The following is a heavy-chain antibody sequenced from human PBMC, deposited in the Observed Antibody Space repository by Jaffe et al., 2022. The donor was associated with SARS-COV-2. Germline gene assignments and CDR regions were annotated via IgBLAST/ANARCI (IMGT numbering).Heavy chain of an antibody. D-gene: IGHD2-2*01. CDR1: GGSISSGGYY. Sequence: QVQLQESGPGLVKPSQTLSLTCTVSGGSISSGGYYWSWIRQHPGKGLEWIGYIYYSGSTYYNPSLKSRVTISVDTSKNQFSLKLSSVTAADTAVYYCARSARGWVVPAAGAWFDPWGQGTLVTVSS. CDR2: IYYSGST. V-gene: IGHV4-31*03. J-gene: IGHJ5*02. CDR3: ARSARGWVVPAAGAWFDP.